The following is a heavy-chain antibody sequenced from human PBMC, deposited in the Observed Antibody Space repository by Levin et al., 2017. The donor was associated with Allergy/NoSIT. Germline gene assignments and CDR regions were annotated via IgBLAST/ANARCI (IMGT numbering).Heavy chain of an antibody. CDR2: IKSKTDGGTT. D-gene: IGHD5-24*01. Sequence: GGSPRLSCAASGFTFSNAWMSWVRQAPGKGLEWVGRIKSKTDGGTTDYAAPVKGRFTISRDDSKNTLYLQMNSLKTEDTAVYYCTTHYSDGYNFLGGYWGQGTLVTVSS. CDR1: GFTFSNAW. J-gene: IGHJ4*02. V-gene: IGHV3-15*01. CDR3: TTHYSDGYNFLGGY.